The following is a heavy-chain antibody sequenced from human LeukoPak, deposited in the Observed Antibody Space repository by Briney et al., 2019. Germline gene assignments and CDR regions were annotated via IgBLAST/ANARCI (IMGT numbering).Heavy chain of an antibody. Sequence: GSPRLPCATSGFTFSSYSKCWVRQAPGKGLEGGSAYRCSGGSTYYADSVKGRFTISRDNSKNTLYLQMNSLRAEDTAVYYCAKDHSGYCSSTSCYPYFDYWGQGTLVTVSS. CDR2: YRCSGGST. V-gene: IGHV3-23*01. CDR1: GFTFSSYS. D-gene: IGHD2-2*01. CDR3: AKDHSGYCSSTSCYPYFDY. J-gene: IGHJ4*02.